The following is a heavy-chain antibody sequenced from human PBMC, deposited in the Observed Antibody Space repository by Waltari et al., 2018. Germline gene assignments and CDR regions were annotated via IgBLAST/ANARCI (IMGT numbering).Heavy chain of an antibody. Sequence: EVQLVESGGGLVKPGGSLRPSCAACGSTSSSYSMNWVHQAPGKGLEWVSSISSSSSYIYYADSVKGRFTITRDNAKNSLYLQMNSLRAEDTAVYYCARVRDSSGYHWYYWGQGTLVTVSS. J-gene: IGHJ4*02. D-gene: IGHD3-22*01. CDR2: ISSSSSYI. V-gene: IGHV3-21*01. CDR1: GSTSSSYS. CDR3: ARVRDSSGYHWYY.